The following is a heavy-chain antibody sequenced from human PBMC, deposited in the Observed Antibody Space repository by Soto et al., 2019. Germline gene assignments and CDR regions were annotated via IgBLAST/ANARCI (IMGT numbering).Heavy chain of an antibody. Sequence: ASVKVSCKASGYTFTGSYMHWVRQAPGQGLEWMGWINPDSGGTNYAQKFQGWVTMTRDTSISTAYMELSRLRSDDTAVYYCARVRARGYSGYDPQPYYFDYWGQGTLVTVSS. CDR1: GYTFTGSY. J-gene: IGHJ4*02. V-gene: IGHV1-2*04. CDR3: ARVRARGYSGYDPQPYYFDY. CDR2: INPDSGGT. D-gene: IGHD5-12*01.